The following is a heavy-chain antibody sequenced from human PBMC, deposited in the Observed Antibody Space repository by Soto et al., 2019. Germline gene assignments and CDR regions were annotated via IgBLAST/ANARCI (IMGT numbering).Heavy chain of an antibody. V-gene: IGHV5-51*01. J-gene: IGHJ4*02. Sequence: GESLKISCKGSGYNFTKYWIDWVRQMPGKGPEWVGIIYPGDSDTRYSPSFQGQVIISADKSISTAYLQWSSLKASDTAMYYCARHVIAVAGPLLYWGQGTLVTVSS. CDR2: IYPGDSDT. CDR1: GYNFTKYW. D-gene: IGHD6-19*01. CDR3: ARHVIAVAGPLLY.